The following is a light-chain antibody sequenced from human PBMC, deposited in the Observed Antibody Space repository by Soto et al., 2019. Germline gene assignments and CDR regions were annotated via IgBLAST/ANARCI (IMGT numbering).Light chain of an antibody. CDR1: SSNIGSNY. J-gene: IGLJ2*01. CDR3: AAWDDSLSAVV. V-gene: IGLV1-47*01. CDR2: RND. Sequence: QLVLTQPPSASGTPGQRVTISCSGSSSNIGSNYVYWYQQLPGSAPKLLIYRNDQRPSGVPDRFSASKSGTAASLAISGLRSEDEADYRCAAWDDSLSAVVFGGGTKLTVL.